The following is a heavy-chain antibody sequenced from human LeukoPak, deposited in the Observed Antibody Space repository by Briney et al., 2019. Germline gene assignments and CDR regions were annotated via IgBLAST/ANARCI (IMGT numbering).Heavy chain of an antibody. J-gene: IGHJ5*01. Sequence: GGSLRLSCAASGFTFSNYGMHWVRQAPGKGLEWVAFIRYDGTNKYYADSVKGRFTISRDNSKNTLYLQMNSLRAEDTAVYSCAKDQIYYGSGSDNWFDSWGQGTLVTVSS. D-gene: IGHD3-10*01. CDR2: IRYDGTNK. V-gene: IGHV3-30*02. CDR3: AKDQIYYGSGSDNWFDS. CDR1: GFTFSNYG.